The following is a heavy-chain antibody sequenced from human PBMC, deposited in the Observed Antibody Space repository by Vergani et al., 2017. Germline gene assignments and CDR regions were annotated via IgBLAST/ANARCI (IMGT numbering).Heavy chain of an antibody. J-gene: IGHJ4*02. Sequence: EVQLVESGGGLVQPGGSLRLSCAASGFTFSSYEMNWVRQAPGKGLEWVSYISSSGSTIYYADSVKGRFTISRDNAKNSLYLQMNSLRAEDTAAYYCARGDEWLIIGYFDYWGQGTLVTVSS. CDR3: ARGDEWLIIGYFDY. V-gene: IGHV3-48*03. D-gene: IGHD5-18*01. CDR2: ISSSGSTI. CDR1: GFTFSSYE.